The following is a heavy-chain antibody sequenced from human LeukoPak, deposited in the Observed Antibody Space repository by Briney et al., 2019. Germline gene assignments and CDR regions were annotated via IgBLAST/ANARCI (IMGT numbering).Heavy chain of an antibody. Sequence: SETLSPTCTVSGGSISSSSSYWGWIRHPPGKGLEWIGTIYYSGTTYYNPSLKSRVTISADTSKNHFSLRLSSVTAADTAVYYCARPGHSYYYMDVWGKGTTVTVSS. CDR2: IYYSGTT. J-gene: IGHJ6*03. V-gene: IGHV4-39*02. CDR3: ARPGHSYYYMDV. CDR1: GGSISSSSSY. D-gene: IGHD1-1*01.